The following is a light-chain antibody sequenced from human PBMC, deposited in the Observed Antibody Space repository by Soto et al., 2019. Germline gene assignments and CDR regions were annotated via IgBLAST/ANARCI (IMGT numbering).Light chain of an antibody. CDR2: AAS. Sequence: DIPMTQSPSSLSASVGDRVTITCRASQSISSYLNWYQQKPGKAPKLLIYAASSLQSGVQSRFSGSGSGTDSTLTISSLQPEDFATYYCQQSYSTPLTFGGGTKVEIK. J-gene: IGKJ4*01. V-gene: IGKV1-39*01. CDR3: QQSYSTPLT. CDR1: QSISSY.